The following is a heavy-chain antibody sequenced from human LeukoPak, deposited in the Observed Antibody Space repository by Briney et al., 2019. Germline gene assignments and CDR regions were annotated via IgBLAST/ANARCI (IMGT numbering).Heavy chain of an antibody. CDR3: ARAPYYYDSSGYYHLTPPYP. V-gene: IGHV1-18*04. Sequence: GASVKVSCKASGYTFTGYYMHWVRQAPGQGLEWMGWISAYNGNTNYAQKLQGRVTMTTDTSTSTAYMELRSLRSDDTAVYYCARAPYYYDSSGYYHLTPPYPWGQGTLVTVSS. CDR1: GYTFTGYY. D-gene: IGHD3-22*01. J-gene: IGHJ5*02. CDR2: ISAYNGNT.